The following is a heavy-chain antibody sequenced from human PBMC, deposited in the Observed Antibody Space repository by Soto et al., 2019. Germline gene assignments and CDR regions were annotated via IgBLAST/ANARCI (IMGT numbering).Heavy chain of an antibody. CDR3: ARDGDVNTGFGKDY. J-gene: IGHJ4*02. V-gene: IGHV3-33*01. Sequence: SLRLSCAASVFTFSNYGMHWVRQAPGKGLEWVAFIWYDGGNKYYAESVKGRFTISRDNSKNTLYLQMNSLRAEDTAVYYCARDGDVNTGFGKDYWGQGTLVTVSS. CDR2: IWYDGGNK. D-gene: IGHD3-16*01. CDR1: VFTFSNYG.